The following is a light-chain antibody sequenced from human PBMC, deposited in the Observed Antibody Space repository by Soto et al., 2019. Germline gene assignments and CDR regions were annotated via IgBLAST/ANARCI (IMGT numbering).Light chain of an antibody. J-gene: IGKJ5*01. CDR3: QQYGSSPIT. Sequence: EIVLTQSPGTLSLSPGERATLSCRASQSVSSSYLAWYQQRPGQAPRLLIHGASSRATGIPDRISGSGSGTDFTLTISRLEPEDFAVYYCQQYGSSPITFGQGTRLGI. V-gene: IGKV3-20*01. CDR2: GAS. CDR1: QSVSSSY.